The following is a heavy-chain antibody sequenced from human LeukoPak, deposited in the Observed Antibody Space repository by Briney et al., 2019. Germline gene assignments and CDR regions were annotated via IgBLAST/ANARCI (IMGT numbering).Heavy chain of an antibody. Sequence: SETLSLTCAVSGGSISSSNWWSWVRQPPGKGLEWIGEIYHSGSTNYNPSLKSRVTISVDTSKNQFSLKLSSVTAADTAVYYCARLTGSGWHFDYWGQGTLVTVSS. D-gene: IGHD6-19*01. CDR3: ARLTGSGWHFDY. V-gene: IGHV4-4*02. J-gene: IGHJ4*02. CDR2: IYHSGST. CDR1: GGSISSSNW.